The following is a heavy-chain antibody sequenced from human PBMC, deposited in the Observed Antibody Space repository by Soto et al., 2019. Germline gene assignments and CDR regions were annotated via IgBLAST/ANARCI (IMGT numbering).Heavy chain of an antibody. CDR2: LSWDGGTT. D-gene: IGHD3-16*02. CDR3: TKVKKKYRTTAGVDFDS. Sequence: EVLLAESGGVVVQPGGSLRLSCVISGFTFAEHTMHWVRQAPGKGLEWISLLSWDGGTTYYAESVKGRFTISRDLGKNSLLVQMDSLRPEDSALYYCTKVKKKYRTTAGVDFDSWGQGTLVTVSS. J-gene: IGHJ4*02. V-gene: IGHV3-43*01. CDR1: GFTFAEHT.